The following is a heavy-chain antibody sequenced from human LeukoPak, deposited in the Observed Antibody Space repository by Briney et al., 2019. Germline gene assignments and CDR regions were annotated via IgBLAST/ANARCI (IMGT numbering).Heavy chain of an antibody. Sequence: SVKVSCKASGGTFSSYAISWVRQAPGKGLEWMGRIIPIFGTANYAQKFQGRVTITTDESTSTAYMELSSLRSEDTAVYYCARDQGIAVAGNNWFDHWGQGTLVTVSS. CDR1: GGTFSSYA. D-gene: IGHD6-19*01. J-gene: IGHJ5*02. CDR3: ARDQGIAVAGNNWFDH. CDR2: IIPIFGTA. V-gene: IGHV1-69*05.